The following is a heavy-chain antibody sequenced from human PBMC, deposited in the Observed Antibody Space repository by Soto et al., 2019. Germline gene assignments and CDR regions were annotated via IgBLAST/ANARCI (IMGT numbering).Heavy chain of an antibody. CDR1: GGSVSSGHNY. Sequence: QVQLQESGPGLVKPSETLSLTCTVSGGSVSSGHNYWSWIRQPPGKGLEWIGYIYYSGSTNYNPSLRRRVAMSLDTSKNQYSLELNAVTAEHTAVFYWARLPRACRIGPRRPVGDVELWVRGPVVAVSS. V-gene: IGHV4-61*01. CDR2: IYYSGST. CDR3: ARLPRACRIGPRRPVGDVEL. J-gene: IGHJ2*01. D-gene: IGHD3-16*01.